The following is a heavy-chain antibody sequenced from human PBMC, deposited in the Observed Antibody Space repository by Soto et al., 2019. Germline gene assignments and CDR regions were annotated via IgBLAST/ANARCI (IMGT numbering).Heavy chain of an antibody. J-gene: IGHJ4*02. CDR1: GYRFTDYW. CDR2: IYPGDSDT. D-gene: IGHD6-19*01. Sequence: PGESLKISCQGSGYRFTDYWIGWVRQMPGKGLEWMGIIYPGDSDTRYSPSFEGQVTISADKSITTAYLQWSSLKASDTAMYYCARSPIRRGKEVAGREFDYWGQGTLVTVSS. V-gene: IGHV5-51*01. CDR3: ARSPIRRGKEVAGREFDY.